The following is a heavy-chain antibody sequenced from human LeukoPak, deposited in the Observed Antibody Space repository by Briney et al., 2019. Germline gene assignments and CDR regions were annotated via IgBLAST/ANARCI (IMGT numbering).Heavy chain of an antibody. Sequence: KASQTLSLTCTVSGGSISSGGYYWSWIRQHPGKGLEWIGYIYYSGSTYYNPSLKSRVTISVDTSKNQFSLKLSSVTAADTAVYYCARDYGDCAAFDIWGQGTMVTVSS. D-gene: IGHD4-17*01. CDR2: IYYSGST. V-gene: IGHV4-31*03. CDR1: GGSISSGGYY. J-gene: IGHJ3*02. CDR3: ARDYGDCAAFDI.